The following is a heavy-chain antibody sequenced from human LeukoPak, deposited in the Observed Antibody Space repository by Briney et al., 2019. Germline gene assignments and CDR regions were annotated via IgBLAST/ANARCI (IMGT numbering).Heavy chain of an antibody. CDR2: IYYSGST. Sequence: SETLSLTCTVSGGSISSYYWSWIRQPPGKGLEWIGYIYYSGSTNYNPSLKSRVTISVDTSKNQFSLKLGSVTAADTAVYYCARPSQSSSWYYFDYWGQGTLVTVSS. J-gene: IGHJ4*02. CDR1: GGSISSYY. V-gene: IGHV4-59*01. D-gene: IGHD6-13*01. CDR3: ARPSQSSSWYYFDY.